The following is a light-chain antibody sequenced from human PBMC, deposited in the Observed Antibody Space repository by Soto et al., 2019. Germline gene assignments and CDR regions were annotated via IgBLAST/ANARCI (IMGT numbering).Light chain of an antibody. CDR3: QEYYSVPPWT. J-gene: IGKJ1*01. CDR2: WAS. V-gene: IGKV4-1*01. CDR1: QSVLYSSNNKNY. Sequence: DIVMTQSPDSLAVSLGERATINCKSSQSVLYSSNNKNYLAWYQQKPGQPPKLLIYWASTRESGVPDRFSGGGSGTDFTLTISSLQAEDVAVYYCQEYYSVPPWTFGQGTKVDIK.